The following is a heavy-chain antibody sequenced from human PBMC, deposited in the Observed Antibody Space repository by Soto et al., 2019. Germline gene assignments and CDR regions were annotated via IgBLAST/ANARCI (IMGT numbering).Heavy chain of an antibody. J-gene: IGHJ4*02. CDR1: GCTFTSFC. V-gene: IGHV1-69*05. CDR3: ARDLGGWPEY. CDR2: IITIFGRT. Sequence: SSGKVSCRASGCTFTSFCISSVRQAPGQGLEWMGGIITIFGRTSYAQKFQDRVTITRDTSASTAYMELSSLRSEDTAVYYCARDLGGWPEYWGQGTLVTVSS. D-gene: IGHD6-19*01.